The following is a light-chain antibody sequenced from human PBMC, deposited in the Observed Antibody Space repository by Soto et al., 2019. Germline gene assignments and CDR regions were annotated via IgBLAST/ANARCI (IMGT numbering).Light chain of an antibody. CDR1: QSVRAY. V-gene: IGKV3-11*01. CDR2: DAS. Sequence: IVLTQSPDTLSLSPGERATLSCRASQSVRAYLAWYQQKPGQAPRLLIYDASNRATGIPARFSGRGSGTDFTLTISSLEPEDFGVYYCQQRSSWPLTFGGGTKV. CDR3: QQRSSWPLT. J-gene: IGKJ4*01.